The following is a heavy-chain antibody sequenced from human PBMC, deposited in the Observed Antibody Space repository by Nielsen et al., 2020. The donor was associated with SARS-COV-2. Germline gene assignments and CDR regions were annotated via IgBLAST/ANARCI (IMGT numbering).Heavy chain of an antibody. J-gene: IGHJ6*02. CDR3: AREQLRATGMDV. Sequence: ASLKVSCKASGYTFTGYYMHWVRQAPGQGLEWMGRINPNSGGTNYAQKFQGRVTMTRDTSISTAYMELSRLRSDDTVVYYCAREQLRATGMDVWGQGTTVTVSS. D-gene: IGHD3-10*01. CDR2: INPNSGGT. CDR1: GYTFTGYY. V-gene: IGHV1-2*05.